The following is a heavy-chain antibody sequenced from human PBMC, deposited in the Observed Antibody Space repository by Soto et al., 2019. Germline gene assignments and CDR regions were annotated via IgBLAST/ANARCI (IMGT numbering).Heavy chain of an antibody. J-gene: IGHJ4*02. CDR1: GFTFSSYS. CDR2: ISSSSSYI. V-gene: IGHV3-21*01. D-gene: IGHD6-19*01. Sequence: GGSLRLSCAASGFTFSSYSMNWVRQAPGKGLEWVSSISSSSSYIYYADSVKGRFTISRDNAKNSLYLQMNSLRAEDTAVYYCARDLWASGWILHYWGQGTLVTVCS. CDR3: ARDLWASGWILHY.